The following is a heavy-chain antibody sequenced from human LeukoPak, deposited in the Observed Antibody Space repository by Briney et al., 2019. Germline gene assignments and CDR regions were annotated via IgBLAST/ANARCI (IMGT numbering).Heavy chain of an antibody. J-gene: IGHJ4*02. CDR2: IKCKTDDGTP. CDR3: TTGPYDYGSGTYYH. D-gene: IGHD3-10*01. CDR1: GFSFSNAW. V-gene: IGHV3-15*01. Sequence: PPGSLSLTCAASGFSFSNAWMSWVRHPPRGGGEWGGRIKCKTDDGTPDDAAAAKGRFSISRDESKNTLYVHMNRRKPEGTAVYYCTTGPYDYGSGTYYHWGQGTLVTVSS.